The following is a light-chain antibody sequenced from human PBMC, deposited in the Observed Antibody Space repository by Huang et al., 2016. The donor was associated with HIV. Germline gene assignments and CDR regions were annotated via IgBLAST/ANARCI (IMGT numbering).Light chain of an antibody. V-gene: IGKV1-27*01. CDR3: QSYNSAPIYT. CDR1: QGISKY. Sequence: DIQMTQSPSSLSASAGDRVTFTCRASQGISKYLAWYQQKPGKVPKLLIYAASTLRSGFPSRFSGSGSGTDFTLTISSLQSEDVATYYCQSYNSAPIYTFGQGTKLEIK. CDR2: AAS. J-gene: IGKJ2*01.